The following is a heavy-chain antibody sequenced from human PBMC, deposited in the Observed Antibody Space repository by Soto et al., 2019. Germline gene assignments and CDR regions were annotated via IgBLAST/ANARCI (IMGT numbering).Heavy chain of an antibody. D-gene: IGHD4-17*01. V-gene: IGHV1-69*01. CDR2: IIPIFGTA. CDR1: GGTFSSYA. J-gene: IGHJ4*02. CDR3: ARDLGNYGDYRSPYFDY. Sequence: QVQLVQSGAEVKKPGSSVKVSCKASGGTFSSYAISWVRQAPGQGLEWMGGIIPIFGTANYAQKFQGRVTITADESTSTAYMELSSLRSEDTAVYCCARDLGNYGDYRSPYFDYWGQGTLVTVSS.